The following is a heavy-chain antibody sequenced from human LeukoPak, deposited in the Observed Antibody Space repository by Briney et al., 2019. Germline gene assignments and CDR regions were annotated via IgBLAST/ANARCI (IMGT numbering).Heavy chain of an antibody. Sequence: ASVKVSCKASGYTFTSYGISWVRQAPGQGLEWMGWISAYNGNTNYAQKFQGRDTMTTDTSTSTAYMELRSLRSDDTAVYYCARESEGIIAVAGIDYWGQGTLVTVSS. CDR3: ARESEGIIAVAGIDY. V-gene: IGHV1-18*01. D-gene: IGHD6-19*01. CDR1: GYTFTSYG. CDR2: ISAYNGNT. J-gene: IGHJ4*02.